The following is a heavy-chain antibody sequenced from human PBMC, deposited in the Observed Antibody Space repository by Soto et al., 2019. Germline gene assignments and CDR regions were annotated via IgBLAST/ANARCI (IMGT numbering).Heavy chain of an antibody. CDR1: GYRFSTYG. CDR3: ARERYVASRHSHYDS. V-gene: IGHV1-18*04. D-gene: IGHD6-6*01. Sequence: VASVKVSCKASGYRFSTYGINWVRQAPGQGLEWMGWTSTNNDDRNYAQKFQGRVTFTTDTSTSTAYMELRSLISDDTAVYFCARERYVASRHSHYDSWGQGTQVTVSS. CDR2: TSTNNDDR. J-gene: IGHJ4*02.